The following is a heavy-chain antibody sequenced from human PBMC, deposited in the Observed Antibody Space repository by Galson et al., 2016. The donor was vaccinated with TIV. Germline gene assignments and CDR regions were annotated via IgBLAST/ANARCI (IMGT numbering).Heavy chain of an antibody. V-gene: IGHV3-66*02. CDR1: GLSVSINY. J-gene: IGHJ6*02. CDR2: ISDDGNT. CDR3: ARDRVVDATYYYYYYGMDV. Sequence: SLRLSCAVSGLSVSINYMTWVRQAPGKGLEWVSLISDDGNTYYADSVKGRFTISRDNSKNTLYLQMNTLRVEDTAVYFCARDRVVDATYYYYYYGMDVWGQGTAVTVSS. D-gene: IGHD3-22*01.